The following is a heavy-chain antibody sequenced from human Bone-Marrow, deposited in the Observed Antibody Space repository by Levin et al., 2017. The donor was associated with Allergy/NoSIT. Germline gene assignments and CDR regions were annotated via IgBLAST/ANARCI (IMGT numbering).Heavy chain of an antibody. CDR3: ARGLGGRGWPRNLYYYYMDV. V-gene: IGHV4-59*01. CDR1: GGSISSYY. D-gene: IGHD3-16*01. CDR2: IYYSGST. J-gene: IGHJ6*03. Sequence: PSETLSLTCTVSGGSISSYYWSWIRQPPGKGLEWIGYIYYSGSTNYNPSLKSRVTISVDTSKNQFSLKLSSVTAADTAVYYCARGLGGRGWPRNLYYYYMDVWGKGTTVTVSS.